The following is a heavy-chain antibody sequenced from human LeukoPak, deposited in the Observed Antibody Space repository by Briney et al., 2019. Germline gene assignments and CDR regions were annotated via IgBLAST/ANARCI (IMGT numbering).Heavy chain of an antibody. Sequence: PSETLSLTCTVSNGSINEHYWSWVRQTAGKGLEWIGRIYVSGNSNYNPSLKSRVTMSVEESKNQISLKLRSVTAADTAVHYCARVGGLSAYYYYMDVWGKGTMVTVS. CDR2: IYVSGNS. CDR1: NGSINEHY. CDR3: ARVGGLSAYYYYMDV. V-gene: IGHV4-4*07. J-gene: IGHJ6*03. D-gene: IGHD3/OR15-3a*01.